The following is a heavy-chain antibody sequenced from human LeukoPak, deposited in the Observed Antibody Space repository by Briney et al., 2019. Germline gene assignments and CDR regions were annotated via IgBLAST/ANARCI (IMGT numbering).Heavy chain of an antibody. D-gene: IGHD3-22*01. Sequence: GGSLRLSCVASAFTFSSYEMNWVRQAPGKGLEWISHIRSSGSPIYYADSVKGRFTISRDNAKNSLYLQMNSLRAEDTAVYYCARDYYDYIGAFDYWGQGTLVTVSS. CDR1: AFTFSSYE. CDR2: IRSSGSPI. V-gene: IGHV3-48*03. CDR3: ARDYYDYIGAFDY. J-gene: IGHJ4*02.